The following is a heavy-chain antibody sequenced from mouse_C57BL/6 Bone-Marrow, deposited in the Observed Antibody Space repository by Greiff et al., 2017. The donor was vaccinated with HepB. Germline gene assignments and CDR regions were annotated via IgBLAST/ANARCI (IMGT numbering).Heavy chain of an antibody. CDR3: ARHETVYGSSYGYFDV. V-gene: IGHV1-62-2*01. Sequence: VKLQESGAELVKPGASVKLSCKASGYTFTEYTIHWVKQRSGQGLEWIGWFYPGSGSIKYNEKFKDKATLTADKSSSTVYMELSRLTSEDSAVYFCARHETVYGSSYGYFDVWGTGTTVTVSS. CDR2: FYPGSGSI. J-gene: IGHJ1*03. D-gene: IGHD1-1*01. CDR1: GYTFTEYT.